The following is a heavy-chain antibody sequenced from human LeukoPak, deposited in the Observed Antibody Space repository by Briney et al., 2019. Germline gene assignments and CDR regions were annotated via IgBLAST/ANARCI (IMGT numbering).Heavy chain of an antibody. CDR2: IIPIFGIA. Sequence: GASVKVSCKASGGTFSSYAISWVRQAPGQGLEWMGRIIPIFGIANYAQKFQGGVTITADKSTSTAYMELSSLRSEDTAVYYCAREGARIFGVVEEGFDYWGQGTLVTVSS. CDR3: AREGARIFGVVEEGFDY. CDR1: GGTFSSYA. J-gene: IGHJ4*02. D-gene: IGHD3-3*01. V-gene: IGHV1-69*04.